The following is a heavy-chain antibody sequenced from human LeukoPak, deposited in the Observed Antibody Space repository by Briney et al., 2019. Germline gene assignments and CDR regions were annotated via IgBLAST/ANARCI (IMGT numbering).Heavy chain of an antibody. Sequence: PGGSLRLSCAASGFTFSSNWMHWVRQAPGKGLVWVSHISTDARTITYADLVKGRFTISRDNAKNTVYLQMNSLRAEDTALYYCVRGQATAWGLDYWGQGTLVTVSS. CDR2: ISTDARTI. V-gene: IGHV3-74*01. J-gene: IGHJ4*02. CDR3: VRGQATAWGLDY. CDR1: GFTFSSNW. D-gene: IGHD6-13*01.